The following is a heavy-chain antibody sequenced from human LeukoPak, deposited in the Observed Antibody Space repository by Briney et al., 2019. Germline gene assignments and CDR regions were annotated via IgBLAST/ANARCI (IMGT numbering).Heavy chain of an antibody. V-gene: IGHV1-69*02. CDR1: GGTFSSYT. Sequence: ASVKVSCKASGGTFSSYTISWVRQAPGQGLEWMGRITPILGIANYAQKFQGRVTITADKSTSTAYMELSSLRSEDTAVYYCASGITGTTFKKVLDYWGQGTLVTVSS. CDR2: ITPILGIA. CDR3: ASGITGTTFKKVLDY. D-gene: IGHD1-7*01. J-gene: IGHJ4*02.